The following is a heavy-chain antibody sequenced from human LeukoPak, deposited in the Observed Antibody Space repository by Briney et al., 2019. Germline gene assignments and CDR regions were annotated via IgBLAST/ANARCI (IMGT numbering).Heavy chain of an antibody. CDR2: INPNSGDT. Sequence: ASVKVSCKASRYTFTDHYIHWVRQAPGQGLEWMGWINPNSGDTNYAQKSQGRVTMTRDTSMNTAYMDLSRLTLDDTAVYYCARALQYFDWLVDYWGQGTLATVSS. CDR3: ARALQYFDWLVDY. V-gene: IGHV1-2*02. D-gene: IGHD3-9*01. CDR1: RYTFTDHY. J-gene: IGHJ4*02.